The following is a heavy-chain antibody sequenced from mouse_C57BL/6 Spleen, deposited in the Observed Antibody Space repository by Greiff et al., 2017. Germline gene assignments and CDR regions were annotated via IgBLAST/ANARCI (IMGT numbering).Heavy chain of an antibody. J-gene: IGHJ3*01. CDR2: IHPNSGST. D-gene: IGHD2-5*01. Sequence: VQLQQPGAELVKPGASVKLSCKASGYTFTSYWMHWVKQRPGQGLEWIGMIHPNSGSTNYNEKFKSKATLTVDKSSSTAYMQLSSLTSEDSAVYYCARSGSNYETGFAYWGQGTLVTVSA. CDR1: GYTFTSYW. V-gene: IGHV1-64*01. CDR3: ARSGSNYETGFAY.